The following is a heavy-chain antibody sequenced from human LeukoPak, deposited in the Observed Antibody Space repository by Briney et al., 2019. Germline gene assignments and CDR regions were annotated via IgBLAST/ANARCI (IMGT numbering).Heavy chain of an antibody. CDR2: ISSSSSYI. D-gene: IGHD3-3*02. V-gene: IGHV3-21*01. Sequence: GGSLRPSCAASGFTFSSYSMNWVRRAPGKGLEWVSSISSSSSYIYYADSVKGRFTISRDNAKNSLYLQMNSLRAEDTAVYYCARVLDTEEFDYWGQGTLVTVSS. CDR1: GFTFSSYS. J-gene: IGHJ4*02. CDR3: ARVLDTEEFDY.